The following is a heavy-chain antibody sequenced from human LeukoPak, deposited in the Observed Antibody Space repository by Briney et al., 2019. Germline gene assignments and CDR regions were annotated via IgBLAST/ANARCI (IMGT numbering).Heavy chain of an antibody. Sequence: GGSLRLSCAASGFTFSNAWLSWGRQAPRKGLEWVGRIKSKTDGGTTDYAAPVKGRFTISRDDSKTTLYLQMISLKTEDTAVYYCTTDPDYDMLNWFDPWGEGTLVTVSS. CDR1: GFTFSNAW. CDR3: TTDPDYDMLNWFDP. CDR2: IKSKTDGGTT. V-gene: IGHV3-15*01. D-gene: IGHD3-9*01. J-gene: IGHJ5*02.